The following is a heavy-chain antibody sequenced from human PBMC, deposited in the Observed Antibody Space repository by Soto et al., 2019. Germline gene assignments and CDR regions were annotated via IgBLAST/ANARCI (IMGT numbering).Heavy chain of an antibody. D-gene: IGHD6-13*01. J-gene: IGHJ4*02. CDR2: INHSGST. CDR1: GGSFSGYY. Sequence: SETLSLTCAVYGGSFSGYYWSWIRQPPGKGLEWIGEINHSGSTNYNPSLKSRVTISVDTSKNQFSLKLSSVTAADTAVYYCATAHGYSRSWYFGYWGQGTLVTVSS. CDR3: ATAHGYSRSWYFGY. V-gene: IGHV4-34*01.